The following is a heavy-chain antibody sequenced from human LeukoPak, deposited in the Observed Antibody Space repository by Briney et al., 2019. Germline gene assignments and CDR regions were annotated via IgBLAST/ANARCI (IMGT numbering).Heavy chain of an antibody. CDR2: INHSGST. CDR1: GGSFSGYY. J-gene: IGHJ4*02. D-gene: IGHD6-13*01. CDR3: ARSGRGYSYGDRYSSSWYYNY. V-gene: IGHV4-34*01. Sequence: SETLSLTCAVYGGSFSGYYWSWIRQPPGKGLEWIGEINHSGSTNYNPSLESRVTISVDTSKNQFSLKLSSVTAADTAVYYCARSGRGYSYGDRYSSSWYYNYWGQGTLVTVSS.